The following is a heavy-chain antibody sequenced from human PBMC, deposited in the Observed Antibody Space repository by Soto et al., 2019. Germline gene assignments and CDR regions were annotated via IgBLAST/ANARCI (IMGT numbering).Heavy chain of an antibody. Sequence: QVQLQESGPGLMKPSETLSLTCSVSGASIAGSSYWSWIRQPAGKGLEWIGRFSLSGTTNYSPSLRSRVTMTADVSKNQFCLRLTSVTAADTALYYCARGMTPPGAPAWYYFDSWGQGTLVTVSS. CDR3: ARGMTPPGAPAWYYFDS. J-gene: IGHJ4*02. D-gene: IGHD2-8*02. CDR1: GASIAGSSY. V-gene: IGHV4-4*07. CDR2: FSLSGTT.